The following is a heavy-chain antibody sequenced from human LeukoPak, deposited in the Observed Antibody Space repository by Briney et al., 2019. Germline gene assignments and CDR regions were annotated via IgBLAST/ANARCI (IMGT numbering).Heavy chain of an antibody. Sequence: SVKVSCKASGGTFSSYAISWVRQAPGQGLEWMGGIIPIFGTATYAQKFQGRVTITADESTSTAYTELSSLRSEDTAVYYCARDLGYCSSTSCYGDSDWFDPWGQGTLVTVSS. CDR3: ARDLGYCSSTSCYGDSDWFDP. D-gene: IGHD2-2*01. CDR1: GGTFSSYA. J-gene: IGHJ5*02. V-gene: IGHV1-69*01. CDR2: IIPIFGTA.